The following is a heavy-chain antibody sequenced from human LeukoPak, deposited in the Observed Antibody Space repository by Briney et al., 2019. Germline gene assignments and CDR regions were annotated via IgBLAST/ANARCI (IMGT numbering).Heavy chain of an antibody. J-gene: IGHJ4*02. CDR1: GGSISSSSSY. CDR3: ARHRSGWLQSSYDY. V-gene: IGHV4-39*01. Sequence: TSSETLSLTCSVSGGSISSSSSYWGWIRQPPGKGLEWIGSIYYSGSSFNNPALKSRVTISGDTSKNQFSLKMSSVTAEDTAVYYCARHRSGWLQSSYDYWGQGTLVTVSS. CDR2: IYYSGSS. D-gene: IGHD5-24*01.